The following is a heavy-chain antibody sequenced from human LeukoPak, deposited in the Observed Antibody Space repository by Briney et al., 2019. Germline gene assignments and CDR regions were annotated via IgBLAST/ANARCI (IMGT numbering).Heavy chain of an antibody. Sequence: ASVNVSCKASDYRFTTYGVSWERQAPGQGLEWMGWITGNNGNAKYAQKLPGRVTMTTDTSTSTAYMELRSLRSDDTAVYYCARGTWGYFFDYWGQGTLVTVSS. J-gene: IGHJ4*02. CDR3: ARGTWGYFFDY. V-gene: IGHV1-18*01. CDR1: DYRFTTYG. CDR2: ITGNNGNA. D-gene: IGHD3-16*01.